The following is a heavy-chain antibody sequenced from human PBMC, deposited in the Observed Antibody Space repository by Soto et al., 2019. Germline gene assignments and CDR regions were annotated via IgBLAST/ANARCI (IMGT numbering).Heavy chain of an antibody. D-gene: IGHD5-12*01. CDR1: GFSLSTRGVA. J-gene: IGHJ4*01. V-gene: IGHV2-5*02. Sequence: QITLKESGPTLVKPTQTLTLTCTFSGFSLSTRGVAVGWFRQPPGKALEWLALTYWDEDKWYSPSLKSRLTITDDTSKNQVVLTMTNMDALDTATYYCAHRPRGYAYYFDCWGHGTLVTVS. CDR2: TYWDEDK. CDR3: AHRPRGYAYYFDC.